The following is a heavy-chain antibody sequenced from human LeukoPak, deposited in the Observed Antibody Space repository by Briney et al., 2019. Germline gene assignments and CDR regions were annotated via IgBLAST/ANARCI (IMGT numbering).Heavy chain of an antibody. Sequence: GGSLRLSCAASGFTFSSYWMSWVRQAPGKGLEWVANIKQDGSEKYYVDSVKGRFTISRNNAKNSLYLQMNSLRAEDTAVYYCARRRYSGSSQHFDYWGQGTLVTVSS. CDR3: ARRRYSGSSQHFDY. J-gene: IGHJ4*02. CDR2: IKQDGSEK. CDR1: GFTFSSYW. V-gene: IGHV3-7*01. D-gene: IGHD1-26*01.